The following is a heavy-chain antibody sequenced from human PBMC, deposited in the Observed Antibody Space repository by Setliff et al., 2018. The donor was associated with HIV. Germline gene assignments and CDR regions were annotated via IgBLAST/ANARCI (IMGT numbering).Heavy chain of an antibody. CDR1: GFTFSNAW. V-gene: IGHV3-30*14. CDR2: LSQDGSDE. CDR3: ARVERLPAGFYYYYYMDV. J-gene: IGHJ6*03. D-gene: IGHD1-26*01. Sequence: LSLSCAASGFTFSNAWMSWVRQAPGKGLEWVAALSQDGSDEYYADSVKGRFTISRDNSKNTVYLQMNSLRAEDTAVYYCARVERLPAGFYYYYYMDVWGKGTTVTVS.